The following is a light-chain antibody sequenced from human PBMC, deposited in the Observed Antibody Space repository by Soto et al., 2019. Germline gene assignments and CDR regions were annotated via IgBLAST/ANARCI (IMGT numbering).Light chain of an antibody. CDR2: DDR. CDR1: NIASKS. J-gene: IGLJ1*01. V-gene: IGLV3-21*02. Sequence: SYYLTQPPSVAVAPGQTARITCGGYNIASKSVHWYQQKPGQAPVLVVYDDRDRPSGIPERFSGFNSGTTATLTISRVEAGDEADYYCQVWDSGSDYVFGSGTKVTVL. CDR3: QVWDSGSDYV.